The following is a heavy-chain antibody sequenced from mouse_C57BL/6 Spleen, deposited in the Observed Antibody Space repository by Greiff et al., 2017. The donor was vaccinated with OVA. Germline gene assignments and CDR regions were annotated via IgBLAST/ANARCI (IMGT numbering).Heavy chain of an antibody. V-gene: IGHV14-2*01. CDR3: AAYDYGGAWFAY. D-gene: IGHD2-4*01. J-gene: IGHJ3*01. CDR2: IDPEDGET. CDR1: GFNITDYY. Sequence: VQLKESGAELVKPGASVKLSCTASGFNITDYYMHWVKQRTEQGLEWIGRIDPEDGETKYAPKFQGKATITADTSSNTAYLQLSSLTSEDAAVYYCAAYDYGGAWFAYWGQGTLVTVSA.